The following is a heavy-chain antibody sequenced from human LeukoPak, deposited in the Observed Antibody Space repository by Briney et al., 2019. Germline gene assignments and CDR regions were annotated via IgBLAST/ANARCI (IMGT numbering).Heavy chain of an antibody. J-gene: IGHJ4*02. CDR2: ISPYNGNT. V-gene: IGHV1-18*01. CDR3: ARVINPDQVPLGGYFDY. Sequence: EASVKVSCKPSGYTFNTYGITWVRQAPGQGLEWMGWISPYNGNTNYAQKFQGRVTLTTDTSTSTAYMELSSLRSEDTAVYFCARVINPDQVPLGGYFDYWGQGMLVTVSS. CDR1: GYTFNTYG. D-gene: IGHD3-16*01.